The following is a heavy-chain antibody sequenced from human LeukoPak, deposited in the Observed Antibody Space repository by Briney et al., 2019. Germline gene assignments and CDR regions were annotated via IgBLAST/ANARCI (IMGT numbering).Heavy chain of an antibody. CDR1: GGSLSGYY. J-gene: IGHJ3*02. V-gene: IGHV4-34*01. CDR2: INHSGST. D-gene: IGHD3-22*01. CDR3: AREVYYDSSGYYYDAFDI. Sequence: TSETLSLTCAVYGGSLSGYYWSWIRQPPGKGLEWIGEINHSGSTNYNPSLKSRVTISIDTSKNQFSLKLSSVTAADTAVYYCAREVYYDSSGYYYDAFDIWGQGTMVTVSS.